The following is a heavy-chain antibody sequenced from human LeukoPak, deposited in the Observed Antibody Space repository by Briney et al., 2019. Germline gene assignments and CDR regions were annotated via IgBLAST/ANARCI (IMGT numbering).Heavy chain of an antibody. CDR3: ARSRYFDWLSPYYYYGMDV. CDR1: GGTFSSYA. J-gene: IGHJ6*04. Sequence: SVKVSCKASGGTFSSYAISWVRQAPGQGLEWMGGIIPIFGTANYAQKFQGRVTITVDESTSTAYMELSSLRSEDTAVYYCARSRYFDWLSPYYYYGMDVWGKGTTVTVSS. D-gene: IGHD3-9*01. CDR2: IIPIFGTA. V-gene: IGHV1-69*13.